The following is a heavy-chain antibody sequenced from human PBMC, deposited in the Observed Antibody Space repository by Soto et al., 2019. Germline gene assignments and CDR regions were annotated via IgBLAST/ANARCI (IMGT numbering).Heavy chain of an antibody. Sequence: SVKVSCKASGGTFSSYTISWVRQAPGQGLEWMGRIIPILGIANYAQKFQGRVTITADKSTSTAYMELSSLRSEDTAVYYCASTDIAVVVAATPVAFDIWGQGTMVTVSS. D-gene: IGHD2-15*01. CDR1: GGTFSSYT. CDR2: IIPILGIA. CDR3: ASTDIAVVVAATPVAFDI. J-gene: IGHJ3*02. V-gene: IGHV1-69*02.